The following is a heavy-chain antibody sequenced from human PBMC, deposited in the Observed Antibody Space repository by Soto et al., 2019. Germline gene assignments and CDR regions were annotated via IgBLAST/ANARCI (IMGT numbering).Heavy chain of an antibody. D-gene: IGHD3-9*01. Sequence: GGSLRLSCAASGFPFSTYAMTWVRQAPGKGLEWVSGISGGGGSTYYADSAKGRFTISRDNSENTLYLQMNSLRAEDTAVYYCAKVHAVGYFHFYYAMGVWGQGTTVTVSS. V-gene: IGHV3-23*01. CDR2: ISGGGGST. CDR1: GFPFSTYA. J-gene: IGHJ6*02. CDR3: AKVHAVGYFHFYYAMGV.